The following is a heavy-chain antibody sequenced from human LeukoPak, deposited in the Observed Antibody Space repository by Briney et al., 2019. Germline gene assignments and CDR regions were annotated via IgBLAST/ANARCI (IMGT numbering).Heavy chain of an antibody. J-gene: IGHJ6*02. CDR2: IKQDGSEK. V-gene: IGHV3-7*01. D-gene: IGHD2-2*01. Sequence: GGSLRLSCAASGFTFSSYWVSWVRQAPGKGLEWVANIKQDGSEKHCVDSVKGRFTISRDNAENSLFLQMNSLRAEDTAVYYCAGSTSPRVGYYNGLDVWGQGTTVTVSS. CDR1: GFTFSSYW. CDR3: AGSTSPRVGYYNGLDV.